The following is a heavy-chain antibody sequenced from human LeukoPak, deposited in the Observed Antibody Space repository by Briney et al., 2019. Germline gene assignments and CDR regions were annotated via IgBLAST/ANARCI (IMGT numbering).Heavy chain of an antibody. D-gene: IGHD6-13*01. CDR1: GGTFSSYA. J-gene: IGHJ4*02. Sequence: SVKVSCKASGGTFSSYAISWVRQAPGQGLEWMGRIIPILGIANYAQKFQGRVTITADKFTSTAYMELSSLRSEDTAVYYCARAGYGAPAEGFDYWGQGTLVTVSS. V-gene: IGHV1-69*04. CDR3: ARAGYGAPAEGFDY. CDR2: IIPILGIA.